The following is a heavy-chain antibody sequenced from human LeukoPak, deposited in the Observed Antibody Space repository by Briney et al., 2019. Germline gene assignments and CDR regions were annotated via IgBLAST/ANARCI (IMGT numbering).Heavy chain of an antibody. Sequence: SETLSLTCTVSGGSISSYYWSWIRQPPGKGLEWIGYIYYSGSTNYNPSLKSRVTMSVDTSKKQFSLRLSSVTAADTAVYYCAREDCKSTNCYYNYWGQGTLVTVSS. CDR1: GGSISSYY. CDR3: AREDCKSTNCYYNY. V-gene: IGHV4-59*01. D-gene: IGHD2-2*01. CDR2: IYYSGST. J-gene: IGHJ4*02.